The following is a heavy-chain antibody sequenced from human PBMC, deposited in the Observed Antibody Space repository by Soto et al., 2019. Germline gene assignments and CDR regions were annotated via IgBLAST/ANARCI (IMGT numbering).Heavy chain of an antibody. CDR3: TRDLRNTAMVNLGYYYYGMDV. Sequence: GGSLRLSCTASGFTFGDYAMSWFRQAPGKGLEWEGFIRSKAYGGTTEYAASVKGRFTISRDDSKSIAYLQINSLKTEDTAVYYCTRDLRNTAMVNLGYYYYGMDVWGQGTTVTVSS. J-gene: IGHJ6*02. D-gene: IGHD5-18*01. CDR2: IRSKAYGGTT. CDR1: GFTFGDYA. V-gene: IGHV3-49*03.